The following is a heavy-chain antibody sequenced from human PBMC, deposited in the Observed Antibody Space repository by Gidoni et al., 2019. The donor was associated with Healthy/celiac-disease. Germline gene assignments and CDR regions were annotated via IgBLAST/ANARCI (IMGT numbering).Heavy chain of an antibody. CDR3: ARDRSPIIAAAEFDP. J-gene: IGHJ5*02. CDR2: ISYDGSNK. D-gene: IGHD6-13*01. Sequence: SSYAMHWVRQAPGKGLEWVAVISYDGSNKYYADSVKGRFTISRDNSKNTLYLQMNSLRAEDTAVYYCARDRSPIIAAAEFDPWGQGTLVTVSS. CDR1: SSYA. V-gene: IGHV3-30-3*01.